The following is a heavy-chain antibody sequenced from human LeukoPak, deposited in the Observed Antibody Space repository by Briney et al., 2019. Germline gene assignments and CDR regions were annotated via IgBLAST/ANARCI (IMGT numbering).Heavy chain of an antibody. D-gene: IGHD6-6*01. V-gene: IGHV4-59*08. Sequence: SETLSLTCTVSGGSISSYYWSWIRQPPGKGLEWIGYIYYSGSTYYNPSLKSRVTISVDTSKNQFSLKLSSVTAADTAVYYCARVRLAARRGDYYYYMDVWGKGTTVTVSS. CDR2: IYYSGST. CDR3: ARVRLAARRGDYYYYMDV. CDR1: GGSISSYY. J-gene: IGHJ6*03.